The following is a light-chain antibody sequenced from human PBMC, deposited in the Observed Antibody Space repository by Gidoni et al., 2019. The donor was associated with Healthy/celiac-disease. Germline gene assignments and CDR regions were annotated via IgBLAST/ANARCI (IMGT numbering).Light chain of an antibody. V-gene: IGKV1-17*01. CDR1: QGIRNG. J-gene: IGKJ3*01. CDR2: AAS. CDR3: LQHNSYPHT. Sequence: DIQMTQSPSSLSASVVDRVTITCRASQGIRNGLGWYQQKPGKAPKRLIYAASSLQSGVPSRFSGSGSGTEFTLTISSLQPEDFATYYCLQHNSYPHTFGPGTKVDIK.